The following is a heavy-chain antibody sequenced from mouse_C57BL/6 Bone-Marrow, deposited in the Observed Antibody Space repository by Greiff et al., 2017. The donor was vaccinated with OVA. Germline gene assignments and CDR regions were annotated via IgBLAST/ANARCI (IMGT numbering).Heavy chain of an antibody. J-gene: IGHJ3*01. CDR1: GYTFTSYW. CDR3: ARRMDYGEVFAD. D-gene: IGHD2-4*01. CDR2: IYPGSGST. Sequence: VQLQQPGAELVKPGASVKMSCKASGYTFTSYWITWVKQRPGQGLEWIGDIYPGSGSTNYNEKFKSKATLTVDTSSSTAYMQLSSLTSEDSAVYYCARRMDYGEVFADWGKGTLVTVSA. V-gene: IGHV1-55*01.